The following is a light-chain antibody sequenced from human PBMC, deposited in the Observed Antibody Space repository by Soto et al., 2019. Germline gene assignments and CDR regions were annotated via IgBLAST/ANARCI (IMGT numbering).Light chain of an antibody. CDR3: CSYAGSYTYV. J-gene: IGLJ1*01. CDR2: NVI. CDR1: SSDVGGYTF. V-gene: IGLV2-11*01. Sequence: QSVLTQPRSVSGSPGQSVTISCTGTSSDVGGYTFVSWYQHHPGKAPKLMIYNVIQRPSGVPDRFSASKSGNTASLTISGLQAEDEADYCCCSYAGSYTYVFGTGTKVTVL.